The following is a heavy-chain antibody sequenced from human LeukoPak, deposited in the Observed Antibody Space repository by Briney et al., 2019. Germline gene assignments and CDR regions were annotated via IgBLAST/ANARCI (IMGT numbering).Heavy chain of an antibody. Sequence: SETLSLTCSVSGDSVSNYYWSWIRQPPGKGLEWIGYIYDSGSTNYNPSLKSRVTISVDTSKNQFSLKLSSVTAADTAVYYCATQDLPLAVAGLHAFDIWGQGTMVTVSS. CDR3: ATQDLPLAVAGLHAFDI. CDR1: GDSVSNYY. CDR2: IYDSGST. D-gene: IGHD6-19*01. J-gene: IGHJ3*02. V-gene: IGHV4-59*02.